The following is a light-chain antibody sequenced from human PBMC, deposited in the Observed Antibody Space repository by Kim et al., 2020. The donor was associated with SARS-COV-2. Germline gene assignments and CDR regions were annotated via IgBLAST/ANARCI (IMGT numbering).Light chain of an antibody. CDR2: EVN. CDR1: SSDVGGYDL. CDR3: CSYAGRMTYY. Sequence: QSALTQPASVSGSPGQSITISCTGTSSDVGGYDLVSWYQQHPGKAPKLMIYEVNKRTSGISNRFSGSKSGNTASLTISGLQAEDEADFYCCSYAGRMTYYFGPGTKVTVL. J-gene: IGLJ1*01. V-gene: IGLV2-23*02.